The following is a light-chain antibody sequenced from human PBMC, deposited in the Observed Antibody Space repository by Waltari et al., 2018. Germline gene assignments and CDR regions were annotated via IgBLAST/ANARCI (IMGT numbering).Light chain of an antibody. CDR1: SNDVGGYNF. J-gene: IGLJ3*02. CDR2: DVR. CDR3: CSFAGTYTWV. Sequence: QSALTQPRSVSGSPGQSVTISCTGTSNDVGGYNFVSWYQHHPGKDPKLIIYDVRRRPSEVPDRFSGSKSDNTASLTISGLKAEDEAEYYCCSFAGTYTWVFGGGTKLTVL. V-gene: IGLV2-11*01.